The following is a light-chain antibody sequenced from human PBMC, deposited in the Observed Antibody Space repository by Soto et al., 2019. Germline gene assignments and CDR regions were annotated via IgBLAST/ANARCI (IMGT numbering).Light chain of an antibody. J-gene: IGLJ1*01. Sequence: QSVLTQPPSVSGAPGQRVTISCTGSSSNIGASYDVNWYQQLPGTAPKLLIFRDTHRPSGIPNRFSGSRSGTSASLAIFGLXPGDEAEYYCQSYDNSLTGYVFGTGTKVTVL. CDR1: SSNIGASYD. V-gene: IGLV1-40*01. CDR2: RDT. CDR3: QSYDNSLTGYV.